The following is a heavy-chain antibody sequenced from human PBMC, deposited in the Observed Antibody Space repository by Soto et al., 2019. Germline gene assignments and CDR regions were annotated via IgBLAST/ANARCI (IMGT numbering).Heavy chain of an antibody. D-gene: IGHD4-17*01. Sequence: GGSLRLSCAASGFTFSDSDMHWVRQAPGKGLEWVSAITPSPSFISYADSVRGRFTISRDDANGSVYLQMDSLRVDDTAIYYCARLPYGAYPGDFWGQGTLVTVSS. J-gene: IGHJ4*02. V-gene: IGHV3-21*01. CDR3: ARLPYGAYPGDF. CDR1: GFTFSDSD. CDR2: ITPSPSFI.